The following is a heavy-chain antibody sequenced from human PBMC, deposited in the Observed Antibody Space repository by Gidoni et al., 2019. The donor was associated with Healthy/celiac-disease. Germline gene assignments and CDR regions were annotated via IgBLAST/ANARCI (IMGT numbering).Heavy chain of an antibody. Sequence: EVQLVESGGGLVQPGGSLRLSCAASGFTFSSYSMNWVRQAPGKGLEWVSYISSSSSTIYYADSVKGRFTISRDNAKNSLYLQMNSLRDEDTAVYYCARARGYYDSSGPFDYWGQGTLVTVSS. V-gene: IGHV3-48*02. D-gene: IGHD3-22*01. J-gene: IGHJ4*02. CDR2: ISSSSSTI. CDR3: ARARGYYDSSGPFDY. CDR1: GFTFSSYS.